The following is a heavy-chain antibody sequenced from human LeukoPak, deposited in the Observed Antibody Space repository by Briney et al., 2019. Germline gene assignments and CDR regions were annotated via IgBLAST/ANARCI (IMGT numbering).Heavy chain of an antibody. CDR2: VRHSGST. D-gene: IGHD3-10*01. V-gene: IGHV4-34*01. J-gene: IGHJ4*02. CDR1: GESITAYY. Sequence: SETLSLTCAVYGESITAYYWTWIRQPPGKRLEWIGEVRHSGSTNYNPSLKSRVTMSVDMSKNQFSLTLNSVTAADTAVYYCAGATATGTGRAFHYWAQGNLVPVSS. CDR3: AGATATGTGRAFHY.